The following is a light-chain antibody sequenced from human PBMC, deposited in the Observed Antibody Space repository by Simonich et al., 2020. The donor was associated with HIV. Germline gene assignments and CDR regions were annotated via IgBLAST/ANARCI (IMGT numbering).Light chain of an antibody. CDR2: DVS. V-gene: IGLV2-14*01. CDR3: SSYTSSSTVV. J-gene: IGLJ2*01. CDR1: SSYVGGYNY. Sequence: QSALTQPASVSGSPGQSITISCTGTSSYVGGYNYVSWYQQHQGKAPKLMIYDVSKRPSGVSNRFSGSKSGNTASLTISGLQAEDEADYYCSSYTSSSTVVFGGGTKLTVL.